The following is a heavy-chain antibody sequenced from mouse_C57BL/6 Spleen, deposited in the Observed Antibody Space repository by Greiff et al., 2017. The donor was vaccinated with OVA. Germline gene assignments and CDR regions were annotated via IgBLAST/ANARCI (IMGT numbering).Heavy chain of an antibody. CDR2: INPGSGGT. J-gene: IGHJ2*01. CDR1: GYAFTNYL. V-gene: IGHV1-54*01. D-gene: IGHD2-2*01. Sequence: VMLVESGAELVRPGTSVKVSCKASGYAFTNYLIEWVKQRPGQGLEWIGVINPGSGGTNYNEKFKGTATLTVDKSSSTAYMPLSSLTSEDSAVYFCASSEWLPFDYWGQGTTLTVSS. CDR3: ASSEWLPFDY.